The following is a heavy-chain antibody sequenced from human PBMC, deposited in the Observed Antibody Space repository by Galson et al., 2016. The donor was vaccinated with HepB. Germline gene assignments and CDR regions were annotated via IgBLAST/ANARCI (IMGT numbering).Heavy chain of an antibody. Sequence: SLRLSCAASGSTFSSYSMNWVRQAPGKGLEWVSSISSSSSYIYYADSVKGRFTISRDNAKNSLYLQMNSLRAEDTAVYYCARDGEKGRWLQLRGYYFDYWGQGTLVTVSS. CDR1: GSTFSSYS. V-gene: IGHV3-21*01. D-gene: IGHD5-24*01. CDR2: ISSSSSYI. CDR3: ARDGEKGRWLQLRGYYFDY. J-gene: IGHJ4*02.